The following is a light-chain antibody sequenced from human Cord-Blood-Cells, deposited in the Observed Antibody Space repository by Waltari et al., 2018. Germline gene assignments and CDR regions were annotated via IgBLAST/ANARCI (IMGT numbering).Light chain of an antibody. CDR2: DAS. CDR3: QQYDNLPIT. Sequence: DIQMTQSPSSLSASVGDRVPITCQASQDISNYLNWYQQKPGKAPKLLIYDASNLETGVPSRFSGSGSGTDFTFTISSLQPEDIATYYCQQYDNLPITFGPGTKVDIE. CDR1: QDISNY. J-gene: IGKJ3*01. V-gene: IGKV1-33*01.